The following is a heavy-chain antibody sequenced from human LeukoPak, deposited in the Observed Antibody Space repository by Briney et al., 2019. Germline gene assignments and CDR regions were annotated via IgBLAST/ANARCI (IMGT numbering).Heavy chain of an antibody. D-gene: IGHD1-26*01. Sequence: GESLKISCKGSGYSFTSYWISWVRQMPGKGLEWMGIIYPGDSDARYSPSFQGQVTISADKSISTAYLQWSSLKASDTAMYYCARRRDLYSGSYYPFDYWGQGTLVTVSS. CDR3: ARRRDLYSGSYYPFDY. CDR2: IYPGDSDA. CDR1: GYSFTSYW. J-gene: IGHJ4*02. V-gene: IGHV5-51*01.